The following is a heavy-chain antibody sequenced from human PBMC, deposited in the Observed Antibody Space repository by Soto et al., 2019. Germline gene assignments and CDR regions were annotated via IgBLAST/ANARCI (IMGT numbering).Heavy chain of an antibody. CDR1: GYTFPGYG. Sequence: QVQLVQSGPEVKKPGASVKVSCKTSGYTFPGYGISWGRQAPVQGLKWMGWITTDKGKTTYAQNSQGRVTMTTEPSTRTAYMELRSLRSDDTAVYYCATRSPAFDYWGQGTLVAVSS. CDR2: ITTDKGKT. J-gene: IGHJ4*02. V-gene: IGHV1-18*01. CDR3: ATRSPAFDY.